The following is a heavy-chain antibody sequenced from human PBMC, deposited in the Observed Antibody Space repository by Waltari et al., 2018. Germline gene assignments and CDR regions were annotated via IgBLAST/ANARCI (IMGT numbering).Heavy chain of an antibody. CDR2: ISWNSGSI. CDR3: AKDMLTVAGPLDG. D-gene: IGHD6-19*01. CDR1: GFGFDDYD. J-gene: IGHJ4*02. Sequence: EVQLVESGGGLVQPGRSLRLSCAASGFGFDDYDMHWVRQVPGKGLEWVSGISWNSGSIDYADSVKGRFTISRDNAKNSLYLQMNSLRAGDTALYYCAKDMLTVAGPLDGWGQGILVTVSS. V-gene: IGHV3-9*01.